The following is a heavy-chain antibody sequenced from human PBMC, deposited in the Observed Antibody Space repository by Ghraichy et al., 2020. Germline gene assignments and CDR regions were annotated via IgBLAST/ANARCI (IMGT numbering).Heavy chain of an antibody. CDR3: ARVYYGSGSGFDP. CDR2: ISHSGST. D-gene: IGHD3-10*01. CDR1: GGSFSPYY. V-gene: IGHV4-34*01. Sequence: SQTLSLTCAVYGGSFSPYYWSWIRQPPGKGLQWIGEISHSGSTNHNPSLKSRVTISVDTSKNQVSLKLRSVTAADTAVYYCARVYYGSGSGFDPWGQGTLVTVSP. J-gene: IGHJ5*02.